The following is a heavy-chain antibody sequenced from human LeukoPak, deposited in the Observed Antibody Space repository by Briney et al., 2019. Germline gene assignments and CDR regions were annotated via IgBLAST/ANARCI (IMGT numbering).Heavy chain of an antibody. CDR3: ATGPTIVPAAIYFDY. CDR2: FDPEDGET. CDR1: GYTLTELS. D-gene: IGHD2-2*01. J-gene: IGHJ4*02. Sequence: ASVKVSCKVSGYTLTELSMHWVRQAPGKGLEWMGGFDPEDGETIYAQKFQGRVTMTEDTSTDTAYMELSSLRSEDTAVYYCATGPTIVPAAIYFDYWGQGTLVTVSS. V-gene: IGHV1-24*01.